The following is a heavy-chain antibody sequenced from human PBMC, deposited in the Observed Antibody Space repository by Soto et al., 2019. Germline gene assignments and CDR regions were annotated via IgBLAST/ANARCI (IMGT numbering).Heavy chain of an antibody. CDR3: ARDGDPGYSFWSGPLGGGRFDP. CDR1: GGTFGNTA. CDR2: IVPLFGTA. V-gene: IGHV1-69*12. D-gene: IGHD3-3*01. J-gene: IGHJ5*02. Sequence: QVQLVQSGAEVKEPGSSVNVSCKTSGGTFGNTAVTWVRQVPGQGLEWIGGIVPLFGTANYAQKFRGRVMITAAESTSTAYRALSSLRSDDTAIYYCARDGDPGYSFWSGPLGGGRFDPWGQGTLVTVSS.